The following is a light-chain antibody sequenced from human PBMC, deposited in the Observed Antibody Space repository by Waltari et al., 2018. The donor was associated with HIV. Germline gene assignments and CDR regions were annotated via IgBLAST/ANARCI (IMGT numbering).Light chain of an antibody. CDR2: QDT. CDR1: RFGDKF. J-gene: IGLJ1*01. CDR3: LAWDTATPYV. Sequence: SYDLTQPPPVSVSPGQPTNLRFPWSRFGDKFGSWYQQTPGQSPVLVMYQDTKRPSGIPERFSASNSGNTATLTISGTQSIDEAEYVCLAWDTATPYVFGTGTKVTVL. V-gene: IGLV3-1*01.